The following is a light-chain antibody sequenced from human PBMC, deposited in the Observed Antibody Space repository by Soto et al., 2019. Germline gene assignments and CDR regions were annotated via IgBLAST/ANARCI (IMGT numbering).Light chain of an antibody. CDR2: ASS. J-gene: IGKJ5*01. Sequence: DIQMTQSPSSLSASVGDRVTITCRASQSIGKHLNLYQQKPGKAPKFLIYASSSLQSGVPSRFSGSGSGTDFTLTINSLQPEDFATYYCQQGYTSAITFGQGTRLEI. V-gene: IGKV1-39*01. CDR3: QQGYTSAIT. CDR1: QSIGKH.